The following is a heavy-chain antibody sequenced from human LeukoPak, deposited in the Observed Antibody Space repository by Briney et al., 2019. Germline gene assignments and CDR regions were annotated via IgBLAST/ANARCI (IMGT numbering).Heavy chain of an antibody. Sequence: ASVKVSCKASGYTFSGYYIHWVRQAPGQGLEWMGWISPSSGGTNYAQKFQGRVIMTRDTSIGTAYMELRRLRSDDTAVYYCARAGGPNYYESSGYLDYWGQGTLVTVSS. CDR3: ARAGGPNYYESSGYLDY. V-gene: IGHV1-2*02. CDR2: ISPSSGGT. CDR1: GYTFSGYY. J-gene: IGHJ4*02. D-gene: IGHD3-22*01.